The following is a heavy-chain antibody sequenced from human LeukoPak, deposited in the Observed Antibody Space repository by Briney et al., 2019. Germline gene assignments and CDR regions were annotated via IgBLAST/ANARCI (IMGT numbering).Heavy chain of an antibody. V-gene: IGHV4-34*01. Sequence: PSETLSLTCAVYGGSFSGYYWSWIRQPPGKGLEWIGEINHSGSTNYNPSLKSRVTISVGTSKNQFSLKLSSVTAADTAVYYCARGCYSNRAPQQGIDYYYYGMDVWGQGTTVTVSS. CDR3: ARGCYSNRAPQQGIDYYYYGMDV. D-gene: IGHD6-13*01. CDR2: INHSGST. J-gene: IGHJ6*02. CDR1: GGSFSGYY.